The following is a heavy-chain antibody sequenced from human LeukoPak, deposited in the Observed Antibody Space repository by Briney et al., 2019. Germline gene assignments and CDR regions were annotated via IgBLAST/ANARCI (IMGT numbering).Heavy chain of an antibody. V-gene: IGHV1-18*01. CDR3: ARATSGSWYYYYGMDV. CDR2: ISAYNGNT. CDR1: GGTFSSYG. J-gene: IGHJ6*02. Sequence: ASVKVSCKASGGTFSSYGISWVRQAPGQGLEWMGWISAYNGNTNYAQKLQGRVTMTTDTSTSTAYMELRSLRSDDTAVYYCARATSGSWYYYYGMDVWGQGTTVTVSS. D-gene: IGHD6-13*01.